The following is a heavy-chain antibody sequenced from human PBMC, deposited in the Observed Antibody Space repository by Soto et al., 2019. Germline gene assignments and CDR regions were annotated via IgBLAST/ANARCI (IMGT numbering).Heavy chain of an antibody. V-gene: IGHV1-18*01. D-gene: IGHD3-3*01. J-gene: IGHJ5*02. CDR3: ARGPIFRVVIIKGWLDP. Sequence: ASVKVSCKASGYTFTSYGVSWVRQAPGQGLEWMGWISAYNGNTNYAQKLQGRVTMTTDTSTSTAYMELRSLRSDDTAVYYCARGPIFRVVIIKGWLDPWGQGTLVTVSS. CDR2: ISAYNGNT. CDR1: GYTFTSYG.